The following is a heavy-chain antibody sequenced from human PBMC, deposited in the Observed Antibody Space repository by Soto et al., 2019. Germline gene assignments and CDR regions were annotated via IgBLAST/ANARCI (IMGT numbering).Heavy chain of an antibody. D-gene: IGHD4-17*01. J-gene: IGHJ3*02. Sequence: EVQLVESGGGLVQPGGSLRLSCAVSGFTFSDYWMHWVRQAPGKGLVWVSRIYTDGSRTNYADSVKGRFTISRDNAENTLYLQMNSLRAEETAVYYCARGVRGSYGLDIWGQGTMVNVSS. CDR3: ARGVRGSYGLDI. CDR2: IYTDGSRT. V-gene: IGHV3-74*01. CDR1: GFTFSDYW.